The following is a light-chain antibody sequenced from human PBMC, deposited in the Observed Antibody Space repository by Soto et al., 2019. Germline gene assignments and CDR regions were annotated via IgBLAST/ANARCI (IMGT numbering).Light chain of an antibody. Sequence: QSALAQPRSVSGSPGQSVTLSCTGTSSDVGGYDFVSWYQQYPGKAPKLIIFDVTERTSGVPDRFSGSKSGNSASLTISGLQAEDEADYYCSSYAGSYSLGVLGGGTKLTVL. J-gene: IGLJ3*02. V-gene: IGLV2-11*01. CDR1: SSDVGGYDF. CDR3: SSYAGSYSLGV. CDR2: DVT.